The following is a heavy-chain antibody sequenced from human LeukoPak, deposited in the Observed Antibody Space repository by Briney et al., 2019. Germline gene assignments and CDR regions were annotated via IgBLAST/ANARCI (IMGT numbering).Heavy chain of an antibody. Sequence: EASVKVSCKASGYTFTSYGISWVRQSPGQGLEWMGWISAYNGNTNYAQKLQGRVTMTTDTSTSTAYMELSSLRSEDTAVYYCARVAYYYDSSGYYYDWGQGTLVTVSS. CDR1: GYTFTSYG. V-gene: IGHV1-18*01. CDR3: ARVAYYYDSSGYYYD. CDR2: ISAYNGNT. D-gene: IGHD3-22*01. J-gene: IGHJ4*02.